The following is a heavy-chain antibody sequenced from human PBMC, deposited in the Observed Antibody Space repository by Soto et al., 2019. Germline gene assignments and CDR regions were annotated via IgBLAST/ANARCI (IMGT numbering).Heavy chain of an antibody. V-gene: IGHV4-31*03. CDR2: IYYSGTT. CDR1: GGSINSGGYY. Sequence: TSETLSLTCIVSGGSINSGGYYWSWIRHHPGKGLEWIGNIYYSGTTYYNPSLMSRVTISFDTSNNQFFLKLSSVTAADTAVYYCANGYDSSGYYLYYYYGMDVWGQGTTVTVSS. J-gene: IGHJ6*02. D-gene: IGHD3-22*01. CDR3: ANGYDSSGYYLYYYYGMDV.